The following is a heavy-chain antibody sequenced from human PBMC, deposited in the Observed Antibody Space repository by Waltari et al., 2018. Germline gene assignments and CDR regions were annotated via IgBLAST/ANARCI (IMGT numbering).Heavy chain of an antibody. J-gene: IGHJ4*02. CDR3: ARGGGFSGHDSHYFDF. D-gene: IGHD5-12*01. CDR2: VHHSGTT. CDR1: GDTISGYY. Sequence: QGQLQQRGAGLLRPSETLSLSCGVQGDTISGYYWSWIRQAPGKGLQWIGQVHHSGTTNYNPSLKNRLNISGDRSKNQIYLRLTSVTAADTGVYYCARGGGFSGHDSHYFDFWGQGDLVTVSS. V-gene: IGHV4-34*01.